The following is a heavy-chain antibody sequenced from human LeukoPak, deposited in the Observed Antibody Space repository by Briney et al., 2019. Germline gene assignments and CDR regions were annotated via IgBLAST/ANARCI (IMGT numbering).Heavy chain of an antibody. J-gene: IGHJ6*03. Sequence: AGGSLRLSCAASGFTFDDYGMSWVRQAPGKGLEWVSGINWNGGSTGYADSLKGRFTISRDNAKNSLYLQMNSLRAEDTAVYYCARGSYDSFYYYYMDVWGKGTTVTVSS. CDR3: ARGSYDSFYYYYMDV. CDR1: GFTFDDYG. D-gene: IGHD4-17*01. CDR2: INWNGGST. V-gene: IGHV3-20*04.